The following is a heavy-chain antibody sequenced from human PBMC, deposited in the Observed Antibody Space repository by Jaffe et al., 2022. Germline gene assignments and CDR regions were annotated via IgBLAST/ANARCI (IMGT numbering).Heavy chain of an antibody. J-gene: IGHJ4*02. CDR3: ARDYGTQYRYDSSGFDY. V-gene: IGHV3-7*05. D-gene: IGHD3-22*01. Sequence: EVQLVESGGDLVQPGGSLRLSCVASGFTFSNHWMSWVRQAPGKGLEWVASIKQDGGEKDYVDSVRGRFTISRDNAESAVFLQMNSLRAEDTAMYYCARDYGTQYRYDSSGFDYWGQGTLVTVAS. CDR2: IKQDGGEK. CDR1: GFTFSNHW.